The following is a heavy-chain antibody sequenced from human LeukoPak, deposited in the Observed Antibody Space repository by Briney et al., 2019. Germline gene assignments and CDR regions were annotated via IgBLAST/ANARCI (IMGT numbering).Heavy chain of an antibody. J-gene: IGHJ4*02. CDR2: IRYDGSNK. V-gene: IGHV3-30*02. D-gene: IGHD3-3*01. Sequence: GGSLRLSCAASGFTFSSYGMHWVRQAPGKGLEWVAFIRYDGSNKYYADSVKGRFTISRDNSKNTLYLQMNSLRAEDTAVYYCAREYDFWSGYPYYFDYWGQGTLVTVSS. CDR1: GFTFSSYG. CDR3: AREYDFWSGYPYYFDY.